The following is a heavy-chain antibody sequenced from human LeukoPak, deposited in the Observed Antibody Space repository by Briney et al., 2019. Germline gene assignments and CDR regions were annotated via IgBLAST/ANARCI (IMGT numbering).Heavy chain of an antibody. CDR2: IYYSGST. J-gene: IGHJ4*02. CDR1: GGSISSSSYY. Sequence: PSETLSLTCTVSGGSISSSSYYWGWIRQPPGKGLEWIGSIYYSGSTYYNPSLKSRVTISVDTSKNQFSLKLSSVTAADTAVYYCARQGRIFGVVIINYFDYWGQGTLVTVSS. V-gene: IGHV4-39*01. CDR3: ARQGRIFGVVIINYFDY. D-gene: IGHD3-3*01.